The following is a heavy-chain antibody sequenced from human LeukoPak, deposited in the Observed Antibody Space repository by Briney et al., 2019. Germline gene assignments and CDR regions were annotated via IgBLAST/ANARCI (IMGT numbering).Heavy chain of an antibody. CDR3: ARGTAAAGGIFDY. CDR2: IYYSGST. D-gene: IGHD6-13*01. CDR1: GGSISSSSYY. Sequence: SETLSLTCTVSGGSISSSSYYWGWIRQPPGKGLEWIGSIYYSGSTYYNPSLKSRVTISVDTSKNQFSLKLSSVTAADTAVYYCARGTAAAGGIFDYWGQGTLVTVSS. J-gene: IGHJ4*02. V-gene: IGHV4-39*07.